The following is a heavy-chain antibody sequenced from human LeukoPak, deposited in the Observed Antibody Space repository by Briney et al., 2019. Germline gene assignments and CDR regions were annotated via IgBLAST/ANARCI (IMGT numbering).Heavy chain of an antibody. CDR3: ARADSSGYYYSKYLQH. CDR2: IYPGDSDT. Sequence: GESLKISCKGSGYSFTSYWIGWVRQMPRKGLEWMGIIYPGDSDTRYSPFFQGQVTISADKSISTAYLQWSSLKASDTAMYYCARADSSGYYYSKYLQHWGQGTLVTVSS. CDR1: GYSFTSYW. V-gene: IGHV5-51*01. D-gene: IGHD3-22*01. J-gene: IGHJ1*01.